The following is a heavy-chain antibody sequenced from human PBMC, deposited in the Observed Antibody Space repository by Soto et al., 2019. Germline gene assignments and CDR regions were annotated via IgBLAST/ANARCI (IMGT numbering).Heavy chain of an antibody. CDR1: GFMFSSYV. D-gene: IGHD4-17*01. Sequence: EVQLLESGGGLVQPGGSLRLSCAASGFMFSSYVMSWVRQAPGKGLEWVSGVSGSGSRTYYADSVEGRFSISRDNSRNTLYLQLNSLRAEDTAVYYCAVLTTVTDADYWGQGTLVTVPS. J-gene: IGHJ4*02. V-gene: IGHV3-23*01. CDR3: AVLTTVTDADY. CDR2: VSGSGSRT.